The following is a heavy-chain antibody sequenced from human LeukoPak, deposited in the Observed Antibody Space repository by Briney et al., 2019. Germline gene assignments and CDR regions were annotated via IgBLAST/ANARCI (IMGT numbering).Heavy chain of an antibody. CDR1: GGTFSSYA. D-gene: IGHD6-6*01. Sequence: GSSVKVSCKASGGTFSSYAISWVRQAPGQGLEWMGRIIPIFGTANYAQKFQGRVTITTDESTSTAYMELSSLRFEDTAVYYCARNPSIAARIYYYYMDVWGKGTTVTVSS. J-gene: IGHJ6*03. CDR2: IIPIFGTA. V-gene: IGHV1-69*05. CDR3: ARNPSIAARIYYYYMDV.